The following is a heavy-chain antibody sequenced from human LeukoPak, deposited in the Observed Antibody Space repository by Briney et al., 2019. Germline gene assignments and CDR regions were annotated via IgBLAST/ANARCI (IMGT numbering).Heavy chain of an antibody. CDR2: IYYSGST. CDR1: GGSISSYY. D-gene: IGHD1-14*01. V-gene: IGHV4-59*01. Sequence: SETLSLTCTVSGGSISSYYWSWIRQPPGKGLEWIGYIYYSGSTNYNPSLKSRVTISVDTSKNQFSLKLSSVTAADAAVYYCARGLESLEPQAYYYYMDVWGKGTTVTVSS. CDR3: ARGLESLEPQAYYYYMDV. J-gene: IGHJ6*03.